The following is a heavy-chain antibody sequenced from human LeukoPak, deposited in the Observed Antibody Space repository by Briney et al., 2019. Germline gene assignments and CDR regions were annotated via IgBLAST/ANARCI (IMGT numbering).Heavy chain of an antibody. V-gene: IGHV3-7*01. CDR2: IKQDGSEK. Sequence: TGGSLRLSCAASGFTFSSYWMSWVRQAPGKGLEWVANIKQDGSEKYYVDSVKGRFTISRDNAKNSLYLQMNSLRAEDTAVYYCARAFEDIVVVPAAPVPGYYYYYYMDVWGKGTTVTISS. J-gene: IGHJ6*03. CDR3: ARAFEDIVVVPAAPVPGYYYYYYMDV. CDR1: GFTFSSYW. D-gene: IGHD2-2*01.